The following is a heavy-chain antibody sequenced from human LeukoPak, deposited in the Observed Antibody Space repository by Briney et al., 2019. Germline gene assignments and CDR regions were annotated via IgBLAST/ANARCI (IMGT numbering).Heavy chain of an antibody. CDR1: GVSISSGGNY. D-gene: IGHD2-15*01. CDR3: ATHLGYCSGGTCYKAFDI. V-gene: IGHV4-31*03. Sequence: TSETLSLTCTVSGVSISSGGNYWRWIRQHPGKGLEWIGNIYYSGSTYYNPSLKSRVTISVDTSKNQFSLDLRSVTAADTAVYYCATHLGYCSGGTCYKAFDIWGQGTMVTVSS. J-gene: IGHJ3*02. CDR2: IYYSGST.